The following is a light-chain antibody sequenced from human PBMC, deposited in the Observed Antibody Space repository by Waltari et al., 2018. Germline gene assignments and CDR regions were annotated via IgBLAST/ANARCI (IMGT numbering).Light chain of an antibody. Sequence: ETVRTQSPATLSVSPGERVTLSCRASQSVAGNLAWYQQKPGQAPRLLIYGASTRATGIPARFSGSGSGTEFTLTISSLQSEDFAVYYCQQYNNWPRTFGQGTKLEI. CDR3: QQYNNWPRT. CDR1: QSVAGN. J-gene: IGKJ2*01. CDR2: GAS. V-gene: IGKV3-15*01.